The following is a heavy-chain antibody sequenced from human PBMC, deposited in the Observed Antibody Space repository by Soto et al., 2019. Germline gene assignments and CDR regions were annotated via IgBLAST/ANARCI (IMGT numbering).Heavy chain of an antibody. J-gene: IGHJ5*02. CDR1: GDSIIGSDFY. CDR3: ARHSLALRKNNWFDP. V-gene: IGHV4-39*01. D-gene: IGHD3-3*02. CDR2: IFYLGSS. Sequence: SETLSLTCTVSGDSIIGSDFYLGWVRQPPGKGLEWIGRIFYLGSSYYNPSIRSRVTLSVDTPKNHFSLRLRPVTAADTALYFCARHSLALRKNNWFDPWGQGIMVTAAS.